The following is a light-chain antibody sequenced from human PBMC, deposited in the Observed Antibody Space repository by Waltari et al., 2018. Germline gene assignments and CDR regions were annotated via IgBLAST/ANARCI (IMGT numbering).Light chain of an antibody. CDR1: SCDVGGYNY. J-gene: IGLJ2*01. Sequence: QSALTQPASVSGSPGQSITISCTGTSCDVGGYNYVPWYQQHPGKAPKFIIYDVSKRPSGVSNRFSGSKSGNTASLTISGLQAEDEADYYCCSYAGSSTPVIFGGGTKLTVL. CDR3: CSYAGSSTPVI. CDR2: DVS. V-gene: IGLV2-23*02.